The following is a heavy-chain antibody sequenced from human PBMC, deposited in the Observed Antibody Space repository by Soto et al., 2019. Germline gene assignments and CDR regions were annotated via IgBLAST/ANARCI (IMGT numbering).Heavy chain of an antibody. J-gene: IGHJ4*02. D-gene: IGHD6-13*01. CDR2: ISYDGSNK. Sequence: GGSLRLSCAASGFTFSSYGMHWVRQAPGKGLEWVAVISYDGSNKYYADSVKGRFTISRDNSKNTLYLQMNSLRAEDTAVYYCAKAGLAAAGTGYWGQGTLVTVSS. V-gene: IGHV3-30*18. CDR3: AKAGLAAAGTGY. CDR1: GFTFSSYG.